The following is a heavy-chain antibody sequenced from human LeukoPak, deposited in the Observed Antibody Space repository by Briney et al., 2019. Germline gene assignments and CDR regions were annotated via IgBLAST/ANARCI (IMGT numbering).Heavy chain of an antibody. CDR1: GGSISSYY. D-gene: IGHD4-23*01. V-gene: IGHV4-59*01. CDR3: ARVGDYGGNSAILDY. CDR2: IYYSGST. J-gene: IGHJ4*02. Sequence: PSETLSLTCTVSGGSISSYYWSWIRQPPGKGLEWIGYIYYSGSTNYNPSLKSRVTIPVDTSKNQFSLKLSSVTAADTAVYYCARVGDYGGNSAILDYWGQGTLVTVSS.